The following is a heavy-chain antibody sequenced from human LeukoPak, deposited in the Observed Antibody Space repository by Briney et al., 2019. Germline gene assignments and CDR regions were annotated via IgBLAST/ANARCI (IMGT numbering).Heavy chain of an antibody. CDR2: ISAYDGNT. CDR3: ARDKVIASAGTPNWFDP. Sequence: ASVKVSCKASGYTFNSYVISWVRQAPGQGLEWMGWISAYDGNTNYAQKFQGRVTMTTDTSTRTAYMELRSLSSDDTAVYYCARDKVIASAGTPNWFDPWGQGTQVTVS. V-gene: IGHV1-18*01. D-gene: IGHD6-13*01. J-gene: IGHJ5*02. CDR1: GYTFNSYV.